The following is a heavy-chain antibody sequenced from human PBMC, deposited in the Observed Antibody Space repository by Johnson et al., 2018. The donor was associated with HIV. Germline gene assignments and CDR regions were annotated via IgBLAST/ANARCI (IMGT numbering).Heavy chain of an antibody. CDR2: ISWNSGSI. CDR1: RFTFSDYY. J-gene: IGHJ3*02. D-gene: IGHD3-10*01. V-gene: IGHV3-11*04. CDR3: ARDSGEQLRYAFDI. Sequence: VQLVESGGGLVKPGGSLRLSCAASRFTFSDYYMSWIRQTPGKGLEWVSGISWNSGSIGYADSVKGRFTISRDNAKNSLYLQMNSLRAEDTAIYYCARDSGEQLRYAFDIWGQGTMVTVSS.